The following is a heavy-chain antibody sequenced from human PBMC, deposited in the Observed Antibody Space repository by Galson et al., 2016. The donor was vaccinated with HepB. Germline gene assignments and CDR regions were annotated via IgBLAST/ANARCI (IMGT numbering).Heavy chain of an antibody. D-gene: IGHD3-16*01. CDR1: GFNVDTYG. J-gene: IGHJ5*02. Sequence: SLRLSCAASGFNVDTYGMHWVRQAPGRGLEWVAVIWHDGGIKRYADSVKGRFTISRDTSKNTLYLQMNSLRAEDTAVYYCAREGRGSPSYNWLDPWGQGTLVTASS. CDR3: AREGRGSPSYNWLDP. V-gene: IGHV3-33*01. CDR2: IWHDGGIK.